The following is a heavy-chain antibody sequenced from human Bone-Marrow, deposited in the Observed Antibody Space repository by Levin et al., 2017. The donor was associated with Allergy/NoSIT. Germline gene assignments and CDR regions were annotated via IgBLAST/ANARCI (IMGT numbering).Heavy chain of an antibody. J-gene: IGHJ6*02. V-gene: IGHV4-61*10. Sequence: WVRQAAGQGLEWMGWINPYNGSTNYNPSLKGRVTFSVDTSKDQFSLRLTSVTAADTAVYYCARAPLGEYSYYGIDVWGQGTTVAVSS. CDR2: INPYNGST. CDR3: ARAPLGEYSYYGIDV. D-gene: IGHD2-21*01.